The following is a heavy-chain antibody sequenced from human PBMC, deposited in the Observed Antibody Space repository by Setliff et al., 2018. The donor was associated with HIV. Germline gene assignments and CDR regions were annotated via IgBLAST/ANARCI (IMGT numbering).Heavy chain of an antibody. J-gene: IGHJ4*02. Sequence: SGGSLRLSCTASGFSFSSYAMSWVRQAPGKGLEWVSGISGSGSSTYYADSVKGRSTISRDNSGDTLYLHMNNLRAEDTAVYYCAKASRGEYYDNSGFFVTYFDNWGQGKLVTVSS. V-gene: IGHV3-23*01. CDR2: ISGSGSST. D-gene: IGHD3-22*01. CDR1: GFSFSSYA. CDR3: AKASRGEYYDNSGFFVTYFDN.